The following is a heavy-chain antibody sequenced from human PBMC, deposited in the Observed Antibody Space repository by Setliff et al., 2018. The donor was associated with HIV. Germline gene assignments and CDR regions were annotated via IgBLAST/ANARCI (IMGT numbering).Heavy chain of an antibody. Sequence: PSETLFLTCTVSGGSIDSGNYDWNWVRQPGGKGLEWIGRIYTRGSTKYSPTFESRVTMSLDTSKNQFSLNLRSVTAADTALYYCVRSGCNGNICYDSRGWLDSWGQGTQVTVSS. CDR1: GGSIDSGNYD. CDR2: IYTRGST. CDR3: VRSGCNGNICYDSRGWLDS. D-gene: IGHD5-12*01. J-gene: IGHJ5*01. V-gene: IGHV4-61*02.